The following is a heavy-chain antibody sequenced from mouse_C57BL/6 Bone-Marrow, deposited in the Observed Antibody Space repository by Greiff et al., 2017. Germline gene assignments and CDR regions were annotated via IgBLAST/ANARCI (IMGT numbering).Heavy chain of an antibody. Sequence: EVKLMESGEGLVKPGGSLKLSCAASGFTFSSYAMSWVRQTPEKRLEWVAYISSGGDYIYYADTVKGRFTISRDNARNALYQEMSSLKSEDTAMYYSTGRGLWHHYYAVDYWGQGTSVTVSS. CDR3: TGRGLWHHYYAVDY. CDR1: GFTFSSYA. CDR2: ISSGGDYI. V-gene: IGHV5-9-1*02. D-gene: IGHD1-1*02. J-gene: IGHJ4*01.